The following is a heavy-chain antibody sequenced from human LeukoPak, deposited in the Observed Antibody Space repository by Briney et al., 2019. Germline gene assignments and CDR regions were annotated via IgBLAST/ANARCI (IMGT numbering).Heavy chain of an antibody. V-gene: IGHV4-39*01. CDR3: ARQGASYYYDSSGYYPFDY. CDR2: IYYSGST. Sequence: PSETLSLTCIVSGGSISSSSYYWGWIRQPPGKGLEWIGSIYYSGSTYYNPSLKSRVTISVDTSKNQFSLKLSSVTAADTAVYYCARQGASYYYDSSGYYPFDYWGQGTLVTVSS. J-gene: IGHJ4*02. D-gene: IGHD3-22*01. CDR1: GGSISSSSYY.